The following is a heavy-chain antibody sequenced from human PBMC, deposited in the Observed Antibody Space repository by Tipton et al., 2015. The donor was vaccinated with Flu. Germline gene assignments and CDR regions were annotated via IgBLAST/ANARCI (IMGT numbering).Heavy chain of an antibody. Sequence: QSGAEVKKPGSSVKVSCKASGGTFSSYAISWVRQAPGQGLEWMGGIIPIFGTANYAQKFQGRVTITADKSTSTAYMELSSLRSEDTAVYYCARGRSSYYGSGNHLSPDYYYMDVWGKGTTVTVSS. CDR3: ARGRSSYYGSGNHLSPDYYYMDV. D-gene: IGHD3-10*01. CDR1: GGTFSSYA. CDR2: IIPIFGTA. V-gene: IGHV1-69*06. J-gene: IGHJ6*03.